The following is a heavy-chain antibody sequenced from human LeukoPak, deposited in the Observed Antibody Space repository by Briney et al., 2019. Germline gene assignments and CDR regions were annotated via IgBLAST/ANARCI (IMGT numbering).Heavy chain of an antibody. Sequence: SETLSLTCTVSGGSISNGDHYWSWIRQHPGKGLEWIGHIYYSGSTYYNPSLKSRVTISVDTSKNQFSLKLSSVTAADTAVYYCARDETSFHYGMDVWGQGTTVTVSS. CDR3: ARDETSFHYGMDV. V-gene: IGHV4-30-4*08. J-gene: IGHJ6*02. CDR1: GGSISNGDHY. CDR2: IYYSGST.